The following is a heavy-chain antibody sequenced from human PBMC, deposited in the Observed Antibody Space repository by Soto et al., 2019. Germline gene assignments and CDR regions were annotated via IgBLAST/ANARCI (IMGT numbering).Heavy chain of an antibody. Sequence: QVQLVESGGGVVQPGRSLRLSCAASGFTFSSYAISWVRQAPGQGLEWMGGIIPIFGTANYAQKFQGRVTITADESTSTAYMELSSLRSEDTAVYYCARGGYCGGDCYSGYYYYGMDVWGQGTTVTVSS. CDR3: ARGGYCGGDCYSGYYYYGMDV. J-gene: IGHJ6*02. CDR2: IIPIFGTA. V-gene: IGHV1-69*01. CDR1: GFTFSSYA. D-gene: IGHD2-21*02.